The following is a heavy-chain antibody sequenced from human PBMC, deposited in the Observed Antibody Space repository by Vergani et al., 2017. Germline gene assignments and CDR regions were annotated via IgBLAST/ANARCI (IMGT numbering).Heavy chain of an antibody. CDR2: INHSGNT. J-gene: IGHJ3*02. CDR3: ARGRLVQTFDI. V-gene: IGHV4-34*01. D-gene: IGHD6-19*01. CDR1: GGSFSGYY. Sequence: QVQLQQWGAGLLTPSETLSLTFAVYGGSFSGYYWSWIRQPPGKGVEWIGEINHSGNTNYNPSLKSRVTISVDTSKNQFSLKLSSVTAADTAVYYCARGRLVQTFDIWGQGTMVTVSS.